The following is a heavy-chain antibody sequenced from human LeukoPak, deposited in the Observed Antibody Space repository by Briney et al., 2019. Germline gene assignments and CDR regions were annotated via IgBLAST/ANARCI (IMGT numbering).Heavy chain of an antibody. V-gene: IGHV7-4-1*02. CDR1: GYTFTSYA. CDR3: ARDPSKIVVVPAAIYYYYHYMDV. CDR2: INTNTGNP. D-gene: IGHD2-2*01. Sequence: ASVKVSCKASGYTFTSYAMNWVRQAPGQGLEWMGWINTNTGNPTYAQGFTGRFVFSLDTSVSTAYLQISSLKAEDTAVYYCARDPSKIVVVPAAIYYYYHYMDVWGKGTTVTVSS. J-gene: IGHJ6*03.